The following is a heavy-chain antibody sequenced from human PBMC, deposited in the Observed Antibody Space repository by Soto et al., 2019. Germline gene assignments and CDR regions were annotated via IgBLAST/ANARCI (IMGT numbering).Heavy chain of an antibody. V-gene: IGHV2-5*02. D-gene: IGHD2-15*01. CDR1: GVSLSTSGEG. CDR2: IYWDDDN. J-gene: IGHJ4*02. CDR3: AHRQRTVVVGAPFDL. Sequence: QITLRESGPTLVQPTQTLTLTCTLSGVSLSTSGEGVGWIRQPPGKALEWLALIYWDDDNRFSPSLKSRPAITRNVSKNQVVKTMTDMAPEHTAIYYCAHRQRTVVVGAPFDLWGQGSQVTVSS.